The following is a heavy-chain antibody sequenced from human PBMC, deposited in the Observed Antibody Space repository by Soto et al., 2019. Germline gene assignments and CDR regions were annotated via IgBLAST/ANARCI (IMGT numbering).Heavy chain of an antibody. D-gene: IGHD2-8*01. CDR1: GFTLSSHA. V-gene: IGHV3-23*01. Sequence: GGYLRLSCAASGFTLSSHAMTWVRQAPGKGLEWVSVISYSGETTFYADSVRGRFTIFRDNSKNTLDLQMNSLRAEDTAVYYCVRANQLVVLQVSGLDFWGQRTAVTVSS. CDR2: ISYSGETT. J-gene: IGHJ6*02. CDR3: VRANQLVVLQVSGLDF.